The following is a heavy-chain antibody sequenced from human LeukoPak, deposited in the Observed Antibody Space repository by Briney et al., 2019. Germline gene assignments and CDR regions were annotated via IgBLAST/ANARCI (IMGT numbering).Heavy chain of an antibody. V-gene: IGHV4-30-4*01. D-gene: IGHD6-13*01. J-gene: IGHJ5*02. CDR3: VREVKGYGSSWYQNWFDP. CDR1: GGSISSGDYY. Sequence: SQTLSLTCTVSGGSISSGDYYWSWIRQPPGKGLEWIGYIYYSGSTYYNPSLKSRVTTSIDTSKNQFSLKMSSVTAADTAVYYCVREVKGYGSSWYQNWFDPWGQGTLVTVSS. CDR2: IYYSGST.